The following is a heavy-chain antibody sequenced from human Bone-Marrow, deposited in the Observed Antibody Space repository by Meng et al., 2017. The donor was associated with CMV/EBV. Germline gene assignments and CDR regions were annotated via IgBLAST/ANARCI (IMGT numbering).Heavy chain of an antibody. CDR2: IYYSGST. V-gene: IGHV4-61*01. CDR1: GGSVSSGSYY. CDR3: ERGRSRGPYCSSTSCPEGMRQDAFDI. J-gene: IGHJ3*02. D-gene: IGHD2-2*01. Sequence: LRLSCTVSGGSVSSGSYYWSWSRQPPGKGLEWIGYIYYSGSTNYNPSLKSRVTISVDTSKNQFSLKLSSVTAADTCVYYCERGRSRGPYCSSTSCPEGMRQDAFDIWGQGTMVTVSS.